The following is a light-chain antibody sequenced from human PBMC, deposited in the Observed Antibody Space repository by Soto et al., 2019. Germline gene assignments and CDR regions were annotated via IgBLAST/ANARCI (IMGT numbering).Light chain of an antibody. CDR1: QSVSSGY. J-gene: IGKJ3*01. CDR2: GAS. V-gene: IGKV3-20*01. Sequence: EIVLTQSPGTLSLSPGERATLSCRASQSVSSGYLAWYQQKPGQAPRLLIYGASRRATGIPDRFSGSGSGTDFTLTISRLEHEDIALYFCQQYGTSHTFTFGPGNRVDIQ. CDR3: QQYGTSHTFT.